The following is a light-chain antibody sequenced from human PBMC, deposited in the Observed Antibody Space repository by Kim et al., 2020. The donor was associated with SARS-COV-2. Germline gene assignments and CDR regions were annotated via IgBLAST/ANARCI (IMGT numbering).Light chain of an antibody. V-gene: IGLV3-1*01. CDR2: QDS. CDR3: QAWDSSTVL. CDR1: KLGDKY. Sequence: SYELTQPPSVSVSPGQTASITCSGDKLGDKYACWYQQKPGQSPVLVIYQDSKRPSGIPERFSGSNSGNPATLTISGTQAIDSSYYYFQAWDSSTVLFGG. J-gene: IGLJ2*01.